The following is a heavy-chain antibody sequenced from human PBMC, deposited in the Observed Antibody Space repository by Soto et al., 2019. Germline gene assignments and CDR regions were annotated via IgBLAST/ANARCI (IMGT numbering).Heavy chain of an antibody. J-gene: IGHJ4*01. D-gene: IGHD2-8*01. V-gene: IGHV1-18*01. CDR1: GYTFTSYG. CDR3: ARGSAYCTNLVRFLAHVDY. CDR2: ISAYNANT. Sequence: GSSVKVSCKASGYTFTSYGISWVRQAPGQGLEWMGWISAYNANTNYAQKLQGRVTMTTDTSTSTAYMELRSRRSDDTAVYYCARGSAYCTNLVRFLAHVDYWG.